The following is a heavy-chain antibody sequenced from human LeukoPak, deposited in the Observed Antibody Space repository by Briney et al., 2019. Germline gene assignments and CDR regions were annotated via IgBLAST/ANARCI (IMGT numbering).Heavy chain of an antibody. V-gene: IGHV1-18*01. CDR3: ARDREAAGQKLTDY. CDR1: GYTFTSYG. J-gene: IGHJ4*02. CDR2: ISVYNGNT. Sequence: ASVKVSCKASGYTFTSYGITWVRQAPGQGLEWMGWISVYNGNTNYAQKLQGRVTTTTDTSTSTAYMELRSLRSDDTAIYYCARDREAAGQKLTDYWGQGTLVTVSS. D-gene: IGHD6-13*01.